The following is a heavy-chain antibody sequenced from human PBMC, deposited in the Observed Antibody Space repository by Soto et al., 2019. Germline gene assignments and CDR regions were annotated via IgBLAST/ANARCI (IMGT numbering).Heavy chain of an antibody. V-gene: IGHV3-21*01. Sequence: GGSLRLSCAASGFTFRTYGMNWVRRAPGGGLEWVASISSNGSFIYYADSVKGRFTISRDDAEKSLYLQMNSLRAEDTALYYCAREPEGIAAALDYWGQGTLVTVSS. CDR2: ISSNGSFI. CDR3: AREPEGIAAALDY. J-gene: IGHJ4*02. D-gene: IGHD6-13*01. CDR1: GFTFRTYG.